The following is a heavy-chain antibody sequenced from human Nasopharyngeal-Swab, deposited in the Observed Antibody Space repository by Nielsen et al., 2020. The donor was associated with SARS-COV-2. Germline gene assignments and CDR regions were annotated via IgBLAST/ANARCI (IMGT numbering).Heavy chain of an antibody. CDR2: IYYSGST. D-gene: IGHD1-1*01. CDR3: AREFGTRDAFDI. J-gene: IGHJ3*02. Sequence: SCTVSGGSISSYYWSWIRQPPGKGLEWIGYIYYSGSTNYNPSLKSRVTISVDTSKNQFSLKLSSVTAADTAVYYCAREFGTRDAFDIWGQGTMVTVSS. CDR1: GGSISSYY. V-gene: IGHV4-59*01.